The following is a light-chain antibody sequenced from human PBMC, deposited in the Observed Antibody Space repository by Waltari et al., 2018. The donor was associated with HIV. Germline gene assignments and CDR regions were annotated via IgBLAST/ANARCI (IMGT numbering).Light chain of an antibody. Sequence: QSALTQSASVSGSPGQSITISCTGTSSEAGDYKYVSWYQQYPAKAPKVMIYEVSNRPSGVSNRFSGSWSGNTASLTISGRQPEDEADYYCCSYIGSAWVFGGGTKLTVL. CDR2: EVS. V-gene: IGLV2-14*01. CDR1: SSEAGDYKY. J-gene: IGLJ3*02. CDR3: CSYIGSAWV.